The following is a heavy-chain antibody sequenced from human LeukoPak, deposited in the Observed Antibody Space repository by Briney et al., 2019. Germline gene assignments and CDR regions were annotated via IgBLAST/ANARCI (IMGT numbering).Heavy chain of an antibody. CDR3: ARHAAGGTVVFDY. CDR1: GGSLIANAYY. CDR2: VHYSGPT. D-gene: IGHD6-13*01. Sequence: SEALSLTCTVSGGSLIANAYYWAWVRQPPGKGREWIGSVHYSGPTVYSASLKSRVTVSADTSTNQFSLRLSSVTAADTAVYYCARHAAGGTVVFDYWGQGALVIVSS. J-gene: IGHJ4*02. V-gene: IGHV4-39*01.